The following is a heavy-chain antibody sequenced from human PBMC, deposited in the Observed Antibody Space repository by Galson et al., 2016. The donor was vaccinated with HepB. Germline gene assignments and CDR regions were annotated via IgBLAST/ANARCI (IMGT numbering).Heavy chain of an antibody. J-gene: IGHJ6*04. Sequence: RFTISRDNSKNTLYLQMNSLRAEDTAVYYCARFIASPWNDYYYYGMDVWGKGTTVTVSS. CDR3: ARFIASPWNDYYYYGMDV. D-gene: IGHD1-1*01. V-gene: IGHV3-30*01.